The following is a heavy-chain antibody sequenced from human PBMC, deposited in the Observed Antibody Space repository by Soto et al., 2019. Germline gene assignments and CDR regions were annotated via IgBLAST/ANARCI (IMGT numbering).Heavy chain of an antibody. V-gene: IGHV4-31*03. CDR2: IYYSGST. J-gene: IGHJ5*02. CDR3: ARAPVSSTFDP. D-gene: IGHD6-13*01. Sequence: PSETLSLTCTVSGGSISSGGYYWSWIRQHPGKGLEWIGYIYYSGSTYYNPSLKSRVTISVDTSKNQFSLKLSSVTAADTAVYYGARAPVSSTFDPWGQGTLVTVSS. CDR1: GGSISSGGYY.